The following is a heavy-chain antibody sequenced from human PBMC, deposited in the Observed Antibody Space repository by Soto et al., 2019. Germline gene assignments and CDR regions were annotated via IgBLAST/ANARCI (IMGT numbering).Heavy chain of an antibody. J-gene: IGHJ5*02. CDR2: ISAYNGNT. CDR1: GYTFTSYG. CDR3: ARVYYDSSGYYGWFDP. Sequence: QVQLVQSGAEVKKPGASVKVSCKASGYTFTSYGISWVRQAPGQGLEWMGWISAYNGNTNYAQKLQGRVTMTTDTSTSTAHMELRSLRSDDTAVYYCARVYYDSSGYYGWFDPWGQGTLVTVSS. D-gene: IGHD3-22*01. V-gene: IGHV1-18*01.